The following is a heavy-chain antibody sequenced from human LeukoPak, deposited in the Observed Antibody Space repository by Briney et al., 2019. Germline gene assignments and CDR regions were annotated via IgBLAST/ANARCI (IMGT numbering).Heavy chain of an antibody. CDR2: IYYSGST. V-gene: IGHV4-59*01. Sequence: SETLSLTCTVSGGSISSYYWSWIRQPPGKGLEGIGYIYYSGSTNYNPSLKSRVTISVDTSENQFSLKLSSVTAADTAVYYCARVVGSYCFDYWGQGTLVTVSS. CDR1: GGSISSYY. J-gene: IGHJ4*02. CDR3: ARVVGSYCFDY. D-gene: IGHD1-26*01.